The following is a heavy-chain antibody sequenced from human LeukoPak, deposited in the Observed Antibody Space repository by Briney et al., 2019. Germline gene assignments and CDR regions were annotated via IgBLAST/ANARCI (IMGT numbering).Heavy chain of an antibody. CDR2: IKQDGSEK. CDR3: ARDRVRGVIFNTFDY. D-gene: IGHD3-10*01. CDR1: GFTFSSYW. V-gene: IGHV3-7*01. Sequence: GSLRLSCAASGFTFSSYWMSWVRQAPGKGLEWVANIKQDGSEKYYVDSVKGRFTISRDNSKNTLYLQMNSLRAEDTAVYYCARDRVRGVIFNTFDYWGQGTLVTVSS. J-gene: IGHJ4*02.